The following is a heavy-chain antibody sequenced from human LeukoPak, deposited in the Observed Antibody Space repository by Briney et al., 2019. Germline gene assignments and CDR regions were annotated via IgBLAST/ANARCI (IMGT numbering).Heavy chain of an antibody. CDR1: PFSLTNAW. D-gene: IGHD5-18*01. J-gene: IGHJ6*02. CDR3: AKDSDTAMVTLYYYGMDV. CDR2: ISGSGGST. Sequence: GGSLRLSCATSPFSLTNAWVSWVRQAPGKGLEWVSAISGSGGSTYYADSVKGRFTISRDNSKNTLYLQMNSLRAEDTAVYYCAKDSDTAMVTLYYYGMDVWGQGTTVTVSS. V-gene: IGHV3-23*01.